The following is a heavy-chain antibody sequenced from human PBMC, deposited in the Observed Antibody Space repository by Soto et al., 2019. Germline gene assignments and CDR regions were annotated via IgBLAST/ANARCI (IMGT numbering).Heavy chain of an antibody. V-gene: IGHV4-31*03. CDR1: GGSISSGGYY. CDR3: ARALSTHIVVVTAIPNWFDP. Sequence: QVQLQESGPGLVKPSQTLSLTCTVSGGSISSGGYYWSWIRQHPGKGLEWIGYIYYSGSTYYNPSLKGSVTISVDTSKNQVSLKLSSVTAADTAVYYCARALSTHIVVVTAIPNWFDPWGQGTLVTVSS. J-gene: IGHJ5*02. D-gene: IGHD2-21*02. CDR2: IYYSGST.